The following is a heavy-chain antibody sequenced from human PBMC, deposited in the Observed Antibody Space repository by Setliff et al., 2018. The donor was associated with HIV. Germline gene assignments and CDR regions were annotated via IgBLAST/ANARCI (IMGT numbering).Heavy chain of an antibody. Sequence: GASVKVSCKASGYTFTGYYMHWVRQAPGQGLEWMGWINAANGNTKYSQKFQGRVTITRDTSATTVYMELHSLRSEDTAVYYCARDIGTVWHNWFDPWGQGTLVTVSS. CDR3: ARDIGTVWHNWFDP. CDR2: INAANGNT. V-gene: IGHV1-3*01. CDR1: GYTFTGYY. J-gene: IGHJ5*02. D-gene: IGHD3-16*02.